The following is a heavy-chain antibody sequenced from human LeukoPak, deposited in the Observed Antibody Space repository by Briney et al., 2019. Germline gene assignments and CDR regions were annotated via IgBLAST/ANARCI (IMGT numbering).Heavy chain of an antibody. Sequence: SQTLSLTCAISGDSVSSNSAAWNWIRQSPSRGLEWLGRTYYRSKWYNDYAVSVKSRITINPDTSKNQFSLQLNSVTPEDTAVYYCARNCGGDCYEGHHYYGMDVWGQGTTVTVSS. CDR3: ARNCGGDCYEGHHYYGMDV. D-gene: IGHD2-21*02. J-gene: IGHJ6*02. CDR1: GDSVSSNSAA. CDR2: TYYRSKWYN. V-gene: IGHV6-1*01.